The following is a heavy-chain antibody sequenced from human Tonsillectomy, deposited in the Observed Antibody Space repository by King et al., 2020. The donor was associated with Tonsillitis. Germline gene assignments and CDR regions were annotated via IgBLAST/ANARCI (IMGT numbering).Heavy chain of an antibody. J-gene: IGHJ4*02. Sequence: VQLVESGGGLVQPGGSRRLSCAASGFTFNSYAMSWVRQAPGKGLEWVSAISGSGGSTYYADSVKGRFTISRDNSKNTLCLQMNSLRAEDTAVYYCAPRAGSGNVNYFDYWGQGTLVTVSS. CDR3: APRAGSGNVNYFDY. D-gene: IGHD3-10*01. CDR1: GFTFNSYA. CDR2: ISGSGGST. V-gene: IGHV3-23*04.